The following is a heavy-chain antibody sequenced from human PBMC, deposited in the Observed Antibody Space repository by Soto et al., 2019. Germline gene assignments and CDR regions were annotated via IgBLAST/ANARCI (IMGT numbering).Heavy chain of an antibody. CDR3: ALGMVVAATLDY. CDR2: MNPNSGNT. D-gene: IGHD2-15*01. Sequence: ASVKVSCKASGYTLTSYDINWVRQATGQGLEWMGWMNPNSGNTGYAQKFQGRVTMTRNTSISTAYMELSSLRSEDTAVYYCALGMVVAATLDYWGQGTLVTVS. CDR1: GYTLTSYD. J-gene: IGHJ4*02. V-gene: IGHV1-8*01.